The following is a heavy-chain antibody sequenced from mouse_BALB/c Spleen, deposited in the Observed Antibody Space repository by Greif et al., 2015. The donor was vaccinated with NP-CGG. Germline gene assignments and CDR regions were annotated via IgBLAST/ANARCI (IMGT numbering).Heavy chain of an antibody. CDR2: IYPGSGNT. V-gene: IGHV1-63*01. J-gene: IGHJ4*01. D-gene: IGHD2-1*01. CDR1: GYAFTNYW. Sequence: VQLQESGAELVRPGTSVKISCKASGYAFTNYWLGWVKQRPGHGLEWIGDIYPGSGNTYYNEKFKGKATLTADKSSSTAYMQLSSLTSEDSAVYFCARGGGNYVSYAMDYWGQGTSVTVSS. CDR3: ARGGGNYVSYAMDY.